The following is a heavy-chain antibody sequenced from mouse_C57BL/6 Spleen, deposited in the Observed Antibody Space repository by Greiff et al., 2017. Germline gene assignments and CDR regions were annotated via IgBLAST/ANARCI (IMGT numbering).Heavy chain of an antibody. Sequence: DVMLVESGGGLVKPGGSLKLSCAASGFTFSSYAMSWVRQTPEKRLEWVATISDGGSYTYYPDNVKGRFTISRDNAKNNLYLQMSHLKSEDTAMYYCARDRPSHSYYFDYWGQGTTLTVSS. CDR2: ISDGGSYT. V-gene: IGHV5-4*01. J-gene: IGHJ2*01. CDR3: ARDRPSHSYYFDY. CDR1: GFTFSSYA.